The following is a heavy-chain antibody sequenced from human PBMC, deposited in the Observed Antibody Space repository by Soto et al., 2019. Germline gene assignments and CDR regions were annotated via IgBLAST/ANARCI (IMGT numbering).Heavy chain of an antibody. CDR3: ARDASTSWHYLDY. J-gene: IGHJ4*02. D-gene: IGHD6-13*01. V-gene: IGHV4-31*03. CDR2: IYHSGNT. Sequence: QVQLQESGPGLVKPSQTLSLTCTVSGGSISSGGYYSSWIRQHPEKGLEWIGHIYHSGNTYYNPSLKSRVTISVDTSKNQFSLKLSSVTAADTAVYYCARDASTSWHYLDYWGQGTLVTVSS. CDR1: GGSISSGGYY.